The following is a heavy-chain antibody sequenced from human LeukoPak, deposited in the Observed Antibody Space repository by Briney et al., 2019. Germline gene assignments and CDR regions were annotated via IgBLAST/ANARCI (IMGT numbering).Heavy chain of an antibody. CDR2: ISYDGSNK. D-gene: IGHD2-21*01. V-gene: IGHV3-30-3*01. CDR3: ARVQNSYYYYYGMDV. CDR1: GFTFSSYA. J-gene: IGHJ6*02. Sequence: GGSLRLSCAASGFTFSSYAMHWVRQAPGKGLEWVAVISYDGSNKYYADSVKGRFTISRDNSKNTLYPQMNSLRAEDTAVYYCARVQNSYYYYYGMDVWGQGTTVTVSS.